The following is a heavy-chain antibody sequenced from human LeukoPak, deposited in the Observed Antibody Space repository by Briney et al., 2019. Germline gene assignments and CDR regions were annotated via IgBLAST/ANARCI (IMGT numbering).Heavy chain of an antibody. CDR3: ARDRIQLWSHDY. D-gene: IGHD5-18*01. CDR2: IKPDGSEK. Sequence: PGGSLSLSCAASGFTFSGYWMSWVRQAPGKGLEWVANIKPDGSEKYYVDSVKGRFTISRDNAKNSLYLQMNSLRAEDTAVYYCARDRIQLWSHDYWGQGTLVTVSS. V-gene: IGHV3-7*04. CDR1: GFTFSGYW. J-gene: IGHJ4*02.